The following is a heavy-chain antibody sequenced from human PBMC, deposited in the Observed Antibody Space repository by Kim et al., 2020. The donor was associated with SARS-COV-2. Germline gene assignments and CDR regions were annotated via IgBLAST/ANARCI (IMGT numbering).Heavy chain of an antibody. CDR1: GYSISSGYY. D-gene: IGHD3-22*01. J-gene: IGHJ3*02. CDR2: IYHSGST. Sequence: SETLSLTCTVSGYSISSGYYWGWIRQPPGKGLEWIGSIYHSGSTYYNPSLKSRVTISVDTSKNQFSLKLSSVTAADTAVYYCARDSVIVDPRAFDIWGQGTMVTVSS. V-gene: IGHV4-38-2*02. CDR3: ARDSVIVDPRAFDI.